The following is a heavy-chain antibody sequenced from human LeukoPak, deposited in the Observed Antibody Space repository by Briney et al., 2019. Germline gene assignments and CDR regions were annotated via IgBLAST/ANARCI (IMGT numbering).Heavy chain of an antibody. D-gene: IGHD1-26*01. J-gene: IGHJ4*02. Sequence: PSETLSLTCTVSGGSISSDYWSWIRQPPGKGLEWIGYIYYSGSTNYNPSLKSRVAMSVDTSNNQFSLKLTSVTAADTAVYYCARGAAGTYRYWGQGTLVTVSS. CDR2: IYYSGST. V-gene: IGHV4-59*13. CDR3: ARGAAGTYRY. CDR1: GGSISSDY.